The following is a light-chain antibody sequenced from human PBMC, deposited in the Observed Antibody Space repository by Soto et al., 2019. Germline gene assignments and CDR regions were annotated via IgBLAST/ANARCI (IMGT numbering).Light chain of an antibody. CDR1: QRVSSN. CDR2: DAS. V-gene: IGKV3-11*01. Sequence: VGTQSQAPLSVSTGERATLSCSASQRVSSNLAWYQQKPGQAPRLLIYDASNRATGIPARFSGSGSGTDFTLTISSLEPEDFAVYYWQQGSYWPITFAQGTRLAI. CDR3: QQGSYWPIT. J-gene: IGKJ5*01.